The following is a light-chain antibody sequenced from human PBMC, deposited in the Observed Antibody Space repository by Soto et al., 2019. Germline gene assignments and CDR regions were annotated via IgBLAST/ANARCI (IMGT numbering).Light chain of an antibody. CDR2: DAS. CDR3: QQRYDWPLT. CDR1: QSVGSF. V-gene: IGKV3-11*01. J-gene: IGKJ5*01. Sequence: EIVLTQSPATLSLSPGERATLSCRASQSVGSFLAWYQQKPGQAPRLLIYDASNGATGIPARFSGSGSGTEFTLTISSLEPEDFAVYYCQQRYDWPLTFGPGTRLEVK.